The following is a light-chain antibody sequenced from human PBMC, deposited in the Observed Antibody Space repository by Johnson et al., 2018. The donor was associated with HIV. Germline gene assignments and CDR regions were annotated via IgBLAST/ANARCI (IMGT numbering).Light chain of an antibody. CDR1: SSNIGNNY. CDR3: GTWDNSLSTGAV. Sequence: QSVLTQPPSVSAAPGQKVTISCSGSSSNIGNNYVSWYQQLPGTAPKLLIYDNNMRPSGIPDRFSGSKSGTSATLAIAGLQTGDEADYYCGTWDNSLSTGAVFGTGTKVTVL. CDR2: DNN. J-gene: IGLJ1*01. V-gene: IGLV1-51*01.